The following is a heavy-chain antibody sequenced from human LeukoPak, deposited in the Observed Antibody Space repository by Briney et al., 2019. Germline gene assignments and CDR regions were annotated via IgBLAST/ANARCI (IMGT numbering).Heavy chain of an antibody. CDR2: IYSGGST. Sequence: GGSLRLSCTASGFTFSSIALTWVRQAPGKGLEWVSVIYSGGSTYYADSVKGRFTISRDNSKNTLNLQMNSLRAEDTAVYYCARAWPQAYFDYWGQGTLVTVSS. CDR3: ARAWPQAYFDY. CDR1: GFTFSSIA. V-gene: IGHV3-53*01. J-gene: IGHJ4*02.